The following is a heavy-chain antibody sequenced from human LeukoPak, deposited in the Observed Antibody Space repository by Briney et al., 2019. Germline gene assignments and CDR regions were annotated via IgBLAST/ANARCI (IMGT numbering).Heavy chain of an antibody. CDR1: GGTFSSYA. Sequence: SSVKVSCKASGGTFSSYAISWVRQAPGQGLEWMGRIIPILGIANYAQKFQGRVTITADKSTSTAYMELSSLRSEDTAVYYCARHIGFGQYYYYYYGMDVWGQGTTVTVSS. CDR3: ARHIGFGQYYYYYYGMDV. CDR2: IIPILGIA. V-gene: IGHV1-69*04. J-gene: IGHJ6*02. D-gene: IGHD3-16*01.